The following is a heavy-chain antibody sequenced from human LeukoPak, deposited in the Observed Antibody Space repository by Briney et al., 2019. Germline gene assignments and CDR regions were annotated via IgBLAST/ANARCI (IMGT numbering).Heavy chain of an antibody. CDR1: GGTFSSYT. Sequence: SVKVSCKASGGTFSSYTISWVRQAPGQGLEWMGGIIPIFGTANYAQKFQGRVTITTDESTSTAYMELSSLRSEDTAVYYCARMGYYYYYYGMDVWGQGTTVTVSS. CDR3: ARMGYYYYYYGMDV. J-gene: IGHJ6*02. D-gene: IGHD3-16*01. CDR2: IIPIFGTA. V-gene: IGHV1-69*05.